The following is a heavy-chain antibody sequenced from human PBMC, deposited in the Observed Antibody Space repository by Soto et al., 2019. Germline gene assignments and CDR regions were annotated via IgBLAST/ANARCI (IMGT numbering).Heavy chain of an antibody. CDR3: ARHEGWTGPDQ. CDR1: GASIGSGGW. Sequence: SETLSLTCAVSGASIGSGGWCSWVRQPPGKGLEWIAEIFHDGNTNYSPSLKSRVTISVDKSQNQFSLNVYSVTAADTAAYYCARHEGWTGPDQWGQGTLVTVS. J-gene: IGHJ5*02. D-gene: IGHD2-8*02. CDR2: IFHDGNT. V-gene: IGHV4-4*02.